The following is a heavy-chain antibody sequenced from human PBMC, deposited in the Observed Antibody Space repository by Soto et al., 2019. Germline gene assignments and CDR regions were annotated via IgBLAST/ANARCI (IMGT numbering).Heavy chain of an antibody. Sequence: GGSLRLSCAASGFTFSSAWMNWVRQAPGKGLEWVSSISSSSSYIYYADSVKGRFTISRDNAKNSLYLQMNSLRAEDTAVYYCAREGAYYYGSGTRPSSVWGQGTTVTVSS. CDR1: GFTFSSAW. V-gene: IGHV3-21*01. CDR2: ISSSSSYI. CDR3: AREGAYYYGSGTRPSSV. D-gene: IGHD3-10*01. J-gene: IGHJ6*02.